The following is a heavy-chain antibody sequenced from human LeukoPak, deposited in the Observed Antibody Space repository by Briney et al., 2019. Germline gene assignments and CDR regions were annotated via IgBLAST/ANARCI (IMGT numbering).Heavy chain of an antibody. CDR3: ARDTVTTVVIVNWFDP. CDR1: GYTFTGYY. J-gene: IGHJ5*02. CDR2: INPNSGGT. V-gene: IGHV1-2*02. Sequence: GASVKVSCKASGYTFTGYYMHWVRQAPGQGLEWMGWINPNSGGTNYAQKFQGRVTMTRDTSISTAYMELSRLRSDDTAVYYCARDTVTTVVIVNWFDPWGQGTLVTVSS. D-gene: IGHD4-23*01.